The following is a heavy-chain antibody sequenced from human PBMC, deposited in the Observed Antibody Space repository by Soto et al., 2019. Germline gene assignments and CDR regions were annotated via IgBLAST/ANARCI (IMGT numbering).Heavy chain of an antibody. V-gene: IGHV1-2*04. J-gene: IGHJ4*02. Sequence: ASVKVSCKASGYTFTGYYMHWVRQAPGQGLGWMGWINPNSGGTNYAQKFQGWVAMTRDTSISTAYMELSRLRSDDTAVYYCARTNYDILTGYSNGPFDYWGQGTLVTVSS. CDR1: GYTFTGYY. D-gene: IGHD3-9*01. CDR2: INPNSGGT. CDR3: ARTNYDILTGYSNGPFDY.